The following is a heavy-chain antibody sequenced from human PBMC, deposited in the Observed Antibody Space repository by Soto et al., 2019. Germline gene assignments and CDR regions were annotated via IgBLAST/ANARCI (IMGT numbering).Heavy chain of an antibody. Sequence: PGGSLRLSCAASGFTFSSYAMSWVRQAPGKGLEWVSAISGSGDDTYYADSVKGRFTISRDNSRNTVYVQMNSLRAEDTALYYCAKADESGYQSLIFDYWGQGTLVTVSS. D-gene: IGHD3-3*01. CDR1: GFTFSSYA. J-gene: IGHJ4*02. CDR2: ISGSGDDT. CDR3: AKADESGYQSLIFDY. V-gene: IGHV3-23*01.